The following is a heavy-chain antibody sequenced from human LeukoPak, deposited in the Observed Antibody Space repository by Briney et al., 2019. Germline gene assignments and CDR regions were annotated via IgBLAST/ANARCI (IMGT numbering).Heavy chain of an antibody. V-gene: IGHV7-4-1*02. J-gene: IGHJ4*02. CDR2: INTNTGNP. Sequence: ASVKVSCKASGYTFTSYAMNWVRQAPGQGLEWMGWINTNTGNPTYAQGFTGRFVFSLDTSVSTAYLQISSLKAEDTAVYYCARVSFKTPTGEPMAVGYWGQGTLVTVSS. CDR3: ARVSFKTPTGEPMAVGY. D-gene: IGHD7-27*01. CDR1: GYTFTSYA.